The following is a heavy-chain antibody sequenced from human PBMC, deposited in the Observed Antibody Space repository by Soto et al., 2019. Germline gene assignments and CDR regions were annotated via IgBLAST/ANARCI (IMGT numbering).Heavy chain of an antibody. CDR2: IWYDGSNK. CDR1: GFTFSSYG. D-gene: IGHD3-10*01. J-gene: IGHJ6*02. V-gene: IGHV3-33*01. Sequence: GGSLRLSCAASGFTFSSYGMHWVRQAPGKGLEWVAVIWYDGSNKYYADSVKGRFTISRDNSKNTLYLQMNSLRAEDTAVYYCARGRRLLWFGEPTSRGMDVWGQGTTVTVSS. CDR3: ARGRRLLWFGEPTSRGMDV.